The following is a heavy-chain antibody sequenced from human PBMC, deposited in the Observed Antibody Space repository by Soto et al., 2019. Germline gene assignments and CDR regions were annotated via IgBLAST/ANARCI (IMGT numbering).Heavy chain of an antibody. Sequence: QVQLVESGGGVVQPGRSLRLSCAASGFTFSSYGMHWVRQAPGKGLEWVAVISYDGSNKYYADSVKGRFTISRDNSKNTLYLQMNSLRAEDTAVYYCAKGMQWLVLGYYFDYWCQGTLVTVSS. V-gene: IGHV3-30*18. D-gene: IGHD6-19*01. CDR3: AKGMQWLVLGYYFDY. J-gene: IGHJ4*02. CDR1: GFTFSSYG. CDR2: ISYDGSNK.